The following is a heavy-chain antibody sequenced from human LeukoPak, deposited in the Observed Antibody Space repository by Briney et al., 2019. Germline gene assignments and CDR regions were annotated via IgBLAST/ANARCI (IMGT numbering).Heavy chain of an antibody. J-gene: IGHJ5*02. V-gene: IGHV4-39*07. CDR2: IYYSGST. Sequence: PSETLSLTCTVSGVSISSSNSYWGWIRQPPGKGLEWIGSIYYSGSTYYNPSLKSRVTISVDTSKNQFSLKLSSVTAADTAVYYCARRRITMVRGVKSWFDPWGQGTLVTVSS. D-gene: IGHD3-10*01. CDR1: GVSISSSNSY. CDR3: ARRRITMVRGVKSWFDP.